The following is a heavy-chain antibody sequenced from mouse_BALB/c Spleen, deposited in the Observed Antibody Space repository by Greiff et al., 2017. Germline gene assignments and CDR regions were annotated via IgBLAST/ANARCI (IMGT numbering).Heavy chain of an antibody. V-gene: IGHV5-12-1*01. CDR1: GFAFSSYD. D-gene: IGHD1-1*01. J-gene: IGHJ4*01. CDR3: AIRVLYCGSQGAMDY. Sequence: EVQVVESGGGLVKPGGSLKLSCAASGFAFSSYDMSWVRQTPEKRLEWVAYISSGGGSTYYPDTVKGRFTISRDNAKNTLYLQMSSLKSEDTAMYYCAIRVLYCGSQGAMDYWGQGTSVTVSS. CDR2: ISSGGGST.